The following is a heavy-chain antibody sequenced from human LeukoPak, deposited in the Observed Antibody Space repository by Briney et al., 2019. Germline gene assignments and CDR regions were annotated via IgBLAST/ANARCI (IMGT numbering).Heavy chain of an antibody. V-gene: IGHV3-21*01. CDR2: ISSSSSYI. Sequence: PGGSLRLSCAASGFTFSSYSMNWVRQAPGKGLEWVSSISSSSSYIYYADSVKGRFTISRDNSKNTLYLQMNSLRAEDTAVYYCAKSTEFQHWGQGTLVTVSS. CDR3: AKSTEFQH. J-gene: IGHJ1*01. CDR1: GFTFSSYS.